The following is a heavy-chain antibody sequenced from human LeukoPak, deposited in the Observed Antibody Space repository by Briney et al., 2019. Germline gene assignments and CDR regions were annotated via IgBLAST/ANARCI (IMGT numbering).Heavy chain of an antibody. CDR3: ARSLSTAGIDY. CDR2: IYQSGST. Sequence: PSETLSLTCAVSGYSITTGRYWGWIQPPPGEGLEWIGSIYQSGSTYYNPSLKSRVTISVDKSKNQFSLNLRSVTAPDTAVYYCARSLSTAGIDYWGQGTLVTVSS. V-gene: IGHV4-38-2*01. CDR1: GYSITTGRY. J-gene: IGHJ4*02. D-gene: IGHD2-2*01.